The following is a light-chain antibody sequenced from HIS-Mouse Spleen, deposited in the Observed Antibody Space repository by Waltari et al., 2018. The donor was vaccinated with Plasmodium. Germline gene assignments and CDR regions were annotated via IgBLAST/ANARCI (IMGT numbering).Light chain of an antibody. Sequence: EIVLTQSPGTLSLSPGERATLSCRASQIVSSIYLAWYQQKPGQDPRLLIYGASSRATGIPDRFSGSGSGTDFTLTISRLEPEDFAVYYCQQYGSSRFTFGPGTKVDIK. CDR1: QIVSSIY. CDR2: GAS. J-gene: IGKJ3*01. V-gene: IGKV3-20*01. CDR3: QQYGSSRFT.